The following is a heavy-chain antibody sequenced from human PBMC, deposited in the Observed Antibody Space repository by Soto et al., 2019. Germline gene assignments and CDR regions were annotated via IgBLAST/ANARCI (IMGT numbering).Heavy chain of an antibody. Sequence: QVQLQESGPGLVKPSGTMSLTCAVSGGSISSSNWWSWVRQPPGKGLEWIGEIYHSGSTNYNPSLKSRVTIAADKSKNQFSLKLSSVTAADTAVYYCARAAAAGTTLDYWGQGTLVTVSS. J-gene: IGHJ4*02. D-gene: IGHD6-13*01. V-gene: IGHV4-4*02. CDR3: ARAAAAGTTLDY. CDR2: IYHSGST. CDR1: GGSISSSNW.